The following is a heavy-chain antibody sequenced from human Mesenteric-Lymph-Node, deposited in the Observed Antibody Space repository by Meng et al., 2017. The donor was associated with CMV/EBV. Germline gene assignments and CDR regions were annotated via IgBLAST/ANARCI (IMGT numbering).Heavy chain of an antibody. V-gene: IGHV1-46*01. J-gene: IGHJ4*02. CDR2: INPLGGST. Sequence: ASVKVSCKASGYTFTNYDINCVRQAPGQGLEWMGIINPLGGSTSYAQKFQGRVTMTRDTSTSTVYMELSSLRSEDTAVYYCARDTSGYGDFDYWGQGTLVTVSS. D-gene: IGHD5-12*01. CDR1: GYTFTNYD. CDR3: ARDTSGYGDFDY.